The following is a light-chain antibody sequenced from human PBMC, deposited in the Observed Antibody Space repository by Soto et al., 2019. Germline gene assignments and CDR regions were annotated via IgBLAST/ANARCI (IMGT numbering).Light chain of an antibody. V-gene: IGLV2-23*01. CDR3: CSYAGSYTWV. J-gene: IGLJ3*02. CDR1: SSDVGSYNL. Sequence: QSVLTQPASVSGSPGQSITISCTKTSSDVGSYNLVSWYQQHPGKAPKLLIYEGSKRPSGVSNRFSGSRSGNTASLTISGLQAEDEADYYCCSYAGSYTWVFGGGTKVTVL. CDR2: EGS.